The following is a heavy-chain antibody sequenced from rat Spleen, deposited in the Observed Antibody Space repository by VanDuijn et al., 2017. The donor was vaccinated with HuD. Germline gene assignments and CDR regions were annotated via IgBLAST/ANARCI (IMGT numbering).Heavy chain of an antibody. V-gene: IGHV2-72*01. CDR3: ARDLDGYFDY. J-gene: IGHJ2*01. CDR1: GFSLTSNG. Sequence: QVQLKESGPGLMQPSETLSLTCTVSGFSLTSNGVGWVRQPLGKGLVWMGTIWAGGSTNYNSAVKFRLRISRDTSKSQVFLKMNSLQSEDTTTYYCARDLDGYFDYWGQGVMVTVSS. D-gene: IGHD1-12*03. CDR2: IWAGGST.